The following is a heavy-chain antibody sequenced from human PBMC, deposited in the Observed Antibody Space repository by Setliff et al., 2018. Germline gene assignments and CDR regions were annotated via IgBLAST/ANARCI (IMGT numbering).Heavy chain of an antibody. CDR3: ARVPATLVGMDV. D-gene: IGHD2-8*02. CDR2: IYRTGST. Sequence: PSETLSLTCVVSRGSISSNNWWSWVRQSPGKGLEWIGEIYRTGSTSYNPSLESRVTMSIDHYKNQFSLKLNSVTAADTAVYYCARVPATLVGMDVWGQGTTVTVSS. V-gene: IGHV4-4*02. CDR1: RGSISSNNW. J-gene: IGHJ6*02.